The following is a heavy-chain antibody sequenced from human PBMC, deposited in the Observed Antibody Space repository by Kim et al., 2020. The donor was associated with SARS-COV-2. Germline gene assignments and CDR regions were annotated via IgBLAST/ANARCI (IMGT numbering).Heavy chain of an antibody. Sequence: ADSVKGRFTISRDNSKNTLYLQMNSLRAEDTAVYYCAKGALTWYDSSGQHWGQGTLVTVSS. CDR3: AKGALTWYDSSGQH. D-gene: IGHD3-22*01. J-gene: IGHJ1*01. V-gene: IGHV3-23*01.